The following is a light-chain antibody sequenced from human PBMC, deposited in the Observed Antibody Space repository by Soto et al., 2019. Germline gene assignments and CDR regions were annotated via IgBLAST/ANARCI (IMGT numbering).Light chain of an antibody. V-gene: IGKV3-20*01. CDR3: QHYVERSPIT. CDR1: QSVSSR. CDR2: GAS. J-gene: IGKJ5*01. Sequence: EIVMTQSPGTLSLSPGERATLSCRASQSVSSRLAWYQQKPGQAPRLLISGASSRATGIPDRFSGSGSGKDFTLTISRLEHEDVPLYYCQHYVERSPITFGQGTRLEI.